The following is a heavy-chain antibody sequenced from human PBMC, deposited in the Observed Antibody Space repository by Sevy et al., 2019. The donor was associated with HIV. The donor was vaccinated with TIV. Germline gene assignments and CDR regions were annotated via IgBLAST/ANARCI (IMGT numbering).Heavy chain of an antibody. D-gene: IGHD2-15*01. CDR2: ISYDGSNK. J-gene: IGHJ3*02. CDR1: GFTFSSYA. CDR3: ARDEDVVNSTDDAFDI. V-gene: IGHV3-30-3*01. Sequence: GGSLRLSCAASGFTFSSYAMHWVRQAPGKGLEWVAVISYDGSNKYYADSVKGRFTISRDNSKNTLYLQMNSLRAEDTAVYYCARDEDVVNSTDDAFDIWGQGTMVTVSS.